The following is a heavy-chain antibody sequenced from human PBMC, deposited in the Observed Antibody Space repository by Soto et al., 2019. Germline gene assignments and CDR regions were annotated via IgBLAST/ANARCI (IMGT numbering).Heavy chain of an antibody. CDR1: GGTFRTYA. J-gene: IGHJ6*02. D-gene: IGHD6-19*01. CDR3: AKGAVAGTPTSYYYYGMDV. Sequence: QVQLLQSGAEVKKPGSSVRVSCGASGGTFRTYAISWVRQAPGQGLEWMGEIIPIFGTVNYAQKFQGRVKITADESPTTVYMDRRSLRSEDTAVYYCAKGAVAGTPTSYYYYGMDVWGQGTTVTVSS. CDR2: IIPIFGTV. V-gene: IGHV1-69*12.